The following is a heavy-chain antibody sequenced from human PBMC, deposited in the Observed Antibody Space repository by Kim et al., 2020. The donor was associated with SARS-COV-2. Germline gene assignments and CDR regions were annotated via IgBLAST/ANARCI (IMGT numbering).Heavy chain of an antibody. Sequence: SETLSLTCAVYGGSFSGYYWSWIRQPPGKGLEWIGEINHSGSTNYNPSLKSRVTISVDTSKNQFSLKLSSVTAADTAVYYCARGFDSSGYYYRRSSKYYFDYWGQGTLVTVSS. CDR1: GGSFSGYY. CDR2: INHSGST. D-gene: IGHD3-22*01. J-gene: IGHJ4*02. CDR3: ARGFDSSGYYYRRSSKYYFDY. V-gene: IGHV4-34*01.